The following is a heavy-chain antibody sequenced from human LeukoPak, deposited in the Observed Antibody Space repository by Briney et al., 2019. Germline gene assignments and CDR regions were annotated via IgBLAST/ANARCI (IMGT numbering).Heavy chain of an antibody. CDR3: ARGPRNDP. D-gene: IGHD1-14*01. Sequence: ASVKVSCKTSGYPFTTWEINWVRQAAGQGLEWMGWVHPNGGNTAYAQKFQGRVTMTRDTSISTAYMELSGLTSDDTTVYFCARGPRNDPWGQGTLVTVSS. V-gene: IGHV1-8*01. J-gene: IGHJ5*02. CDR2: VHPNGGNT. CDR1: GYPFTTWE.